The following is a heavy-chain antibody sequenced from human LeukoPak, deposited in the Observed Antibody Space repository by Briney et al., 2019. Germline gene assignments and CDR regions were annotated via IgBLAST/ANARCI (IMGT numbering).Heavy chain of an antibody. V-gene: IGHV4-59*08. CDR2: SYYNGNT. CDR3: ARGALRYFDWFSDY. CDR1: GGSITNYY. J-gene: IGHJ4*02. Sequence: SETLSLTCTVSGGSITNYYWSWLRQPPGKGLEWIGFSYYNGNTNYNPSLKSRVTISVDMSKNQFSLKLSSVTAADTAVYYCARGALRYFDWFSDYWGQGTLVTVSS. D-gene: IGHD3-9*01.